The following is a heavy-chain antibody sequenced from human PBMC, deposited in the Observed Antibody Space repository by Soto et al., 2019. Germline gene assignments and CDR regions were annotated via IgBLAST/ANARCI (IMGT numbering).Heavy chain of an antibody. CDR2: ISGSGGST. D-gene: IGHD6-6*01. Sequence: GGSLRLSCAASGFTFSSYAMSWVRQAPGKGLEWVSAISGSGGSTYYADSVKGRFTISRDNSKNTLYLQMNSLRAEDTAVYYCAKDGIAARPRFYDPPDFDPWGQGTLVTVSS. J-gene: IGHJ5*02. CDR3: AKDGIAARPRFYDPPDFDP. CDR1: GFTFSSYA. V-gene: IGHV3-23*01.